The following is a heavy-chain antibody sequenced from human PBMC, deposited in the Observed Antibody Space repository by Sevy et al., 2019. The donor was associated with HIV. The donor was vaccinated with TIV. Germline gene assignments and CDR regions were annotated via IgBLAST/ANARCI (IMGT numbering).Heavy chain of an antibody. CDR3: AREGVVVAATRRWFDP. Sequence: SETLSLTCTVSGGSVSSGSYYWSWIRQPPGKGLEWIGYIYYSGSTNYNPSLKSRVTISVDTSKNQFSLKLSSVTAAETAVYYCAREGVVVAATRRWFDPWGQGTLVTVSS. J-gene: IGHJ5*02. V-gene: IGHV4-61*01. D-gene: IGHD2-15*01. CDR2: IYYSGST. CDR1: GGSVSSGSYY.